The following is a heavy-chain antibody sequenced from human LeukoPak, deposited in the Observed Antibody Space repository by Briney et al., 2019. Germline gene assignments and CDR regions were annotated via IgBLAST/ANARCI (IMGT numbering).Heavy chain of an antibody. CDR3: ARAYTSWSFDY. CDR1: GVSITTYY. V-gene: IGHV4-59*01. Sequence: SETLSLTCTVSGVSITTYYWSWIRQPPGKGLEWIGFIYYSRNTNYNPSLKSRVTISVDTSKNQFSLKLSSVTAADTAVYYCARAYTSWSFDYWGQGTLVTVSS. CDR2: IYYSRNT. D-gene: IGHD2-2*02. J-gene: IGHJ4*02.